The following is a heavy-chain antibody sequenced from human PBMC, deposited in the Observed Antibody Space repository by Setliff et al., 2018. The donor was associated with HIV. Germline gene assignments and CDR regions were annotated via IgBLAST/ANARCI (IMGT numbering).Heavy chain of an antibody. CDR3: AKDTTVRGVRSYYVDV. J-gene: IGHJ6*03. CDR2: ISSSSSYI. V-gene: IGHV3-21*04. D-gene: IGHD3-10*01. CDR1: GFTFDDYA. Sequence: GGSLRLSCTASGFTFDDYALTWVRQAPGKGLEWVSSISSSSSYIYYADSVKGRFTISRDNAKNSLYLQMNSLRAEDTAFYYCAKDTTVRGVRSYYVDVWGKGTTVTVSS.